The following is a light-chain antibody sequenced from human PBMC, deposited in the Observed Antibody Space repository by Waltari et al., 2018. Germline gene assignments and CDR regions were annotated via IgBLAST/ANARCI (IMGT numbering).Light chain of an antibody. CDR1: QTLNSN. V-gene: IGKV3-15*01. J-gene: IGKJ1*01. CDR3: QQYNNWPAT. Sequence: ETVMTQSPATLSVSPGERATLSCRASQTLNSNLAWYQQKPGQAPRLLIYGASTRATGVPARFSGGGSGTEFTLTISSLQSEDFAVYYCQQYNNWPATFGQGTKVEIK. CDR2: GAS.